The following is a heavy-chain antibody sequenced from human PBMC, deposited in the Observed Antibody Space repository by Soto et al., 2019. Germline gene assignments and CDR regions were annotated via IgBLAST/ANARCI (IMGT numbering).Heavy chain of an antibody. D-gene: IGHD3-16*02. CDR2: ISYDGSNK. Sequence: GGSLRLSCAASGFTFSSYAMHWVRQAPGKGLEWVAVISYDGSNKYYTDSVKGRFTISRDNSKNTLYLQMNSLRAEDTAVYYCARDLSVSNYYYYGMDVWGQGTTVTVSS. J-gene: IGHJ6*02. V-gene: IGHV3-30-3*01. CDR1: GFTFSSYA. CDR3: ARDLSVSNYYYYGMDV.